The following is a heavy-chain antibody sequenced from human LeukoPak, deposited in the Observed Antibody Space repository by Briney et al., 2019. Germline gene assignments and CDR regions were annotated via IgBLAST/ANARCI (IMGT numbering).Heavy chain of an antibody. Sequence: GGSLRLSCAASGFTFSSYAMHWVRQAPGKGLEWVSVIYSGGYTNYADSVKGRFTISRDNSKNTLYLQMNSLRVEDTAVYYCARDDPYGDWGQGTLVTVSS. CDR3: ARDDPYGD. CDR2: IYSGGYT. CDR1: GFTFSSYA. V-gene: IGHV3-53*01. D-gene: IGHD4-17*01. J-gene: IGHJ4*02.